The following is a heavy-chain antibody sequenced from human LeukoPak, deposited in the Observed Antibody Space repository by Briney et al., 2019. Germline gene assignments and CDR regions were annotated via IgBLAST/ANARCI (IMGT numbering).Heavy chain of an antibody. Sequence: QPSETLSLTCSVSGGSISGYYWSWVQQPPGKGLEWIGFIHYSGSTRYNPSLESRVTMSVDTSKNQMSLKLNSVTAADTAFYYCARREDSGSSGYYGLWGQGTLVTVSS. V-gene: IGHV4-59*08. J-gene: IGHJ4*02. CDR1: GGSISGYY. CDR3: ARREDSGSSGYYGL. CDR2: IHYSGST. D-gene: IGHD3-22*01.